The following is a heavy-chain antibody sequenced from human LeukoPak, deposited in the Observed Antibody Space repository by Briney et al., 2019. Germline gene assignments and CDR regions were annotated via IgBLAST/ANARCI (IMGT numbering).Heavy chain of an antibody. CDR2: IKTDGSEK. CDR1: GFTFSNYW. D-gene: IGHD3-22*01. CDR3: ATYSSLNRREFQY. Sequence: GESLRLSCEGSGFTFSNYWMGWVRQAPGKGLQWVADIKTDGSEKYYVDSVKGRFTISRDNAKNSLYLQMNSLRAEDTAVYYCATYSSLNRREFQYWGQGTLLTVSS. J-gene: IGHJ1*01. V-gene: IGHV3-7*01.